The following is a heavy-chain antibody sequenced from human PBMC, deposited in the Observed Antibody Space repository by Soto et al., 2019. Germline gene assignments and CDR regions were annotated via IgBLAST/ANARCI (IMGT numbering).Heavy chain of an antibody. D-gene: IGHD3-16*01. CDR3: AKHRGYGGSNPTDY. J-gene: IGHJ4*02. CDR2: ISYEGSNK. CDR1: GFTFSSYG. Sequence: QVQLVESGGGVVQPGRSLRLSCAASGFTFSSYGMHWVSQAPGKGLEWVAVISYEGSNKHYAESVKGRFTIASDNSKNTLYLQMNSLRAEDTSVYYCAKHRGYGGSNPTDYWGQGTLVTVSS. V-gene: IGHV3-30*18.